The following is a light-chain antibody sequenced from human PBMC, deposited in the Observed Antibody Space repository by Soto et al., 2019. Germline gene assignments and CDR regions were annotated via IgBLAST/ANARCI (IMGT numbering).Light chain of an antibody. Sequence: QAVVTQEPSLTVSPGGTITLTCASSTGAVTSGNYPNWFQQKPGRAPRALIYSTSNKDSWTPARFSGSLLGGKAALTLSGVQPEDEAEYYCLLYYGGPGVFGGGTKLTVL. J-gene: IGLJ2*01. CDR2: STS. CDR1: TGAVTSGNY. CDR3: LLYYGGPGV. V-gene: IGLV7-43*01.